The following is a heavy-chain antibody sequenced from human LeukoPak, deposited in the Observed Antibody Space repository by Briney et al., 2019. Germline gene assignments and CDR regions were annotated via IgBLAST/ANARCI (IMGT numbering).Heavy chain of an antibody. V-gene: IGHV4-39*01. CDR2: IYYSGST. CDR1: GGSISSSSYY. J-gene: IGHJ4*02. D-gene: IGHD3-3*01. CDR3: ARQVGITIFGMVTNNENDHDY. Sequence: NPSETLSLTCTVSGGSISSSSYYWGWIRQPPGKGLEWIASIYYSGSTYYNPSLKSRVTISVDTSKNQFSLKLSSVTAADTAVYYCARQVGITIFGMVTNNENDHDYWGQGTLVTVSS.